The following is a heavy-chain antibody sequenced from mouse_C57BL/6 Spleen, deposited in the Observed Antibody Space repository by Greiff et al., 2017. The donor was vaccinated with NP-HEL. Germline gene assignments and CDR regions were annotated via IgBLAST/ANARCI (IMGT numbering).Heavy chain of an antibody. V-gene: IGHV1-55*01. CDR2: IYPGSGST. CDR3: AKVYDYAAWFAY. CDR1: GYTFTSYW. J-gene: IGHJ3*01. Sequence: QVQLQQPGAELVKPGASVKMSCKASGYTFTSYWITWVKQRPGQGLEWIGDIYPGSGSTNYNEKFKSKATLTVDTSSSTAYMQLSSLTSEDSAVYYCAKVYDYAAWFAYWGQGTLVTVSA. D-gene: IGHD2-4*01.